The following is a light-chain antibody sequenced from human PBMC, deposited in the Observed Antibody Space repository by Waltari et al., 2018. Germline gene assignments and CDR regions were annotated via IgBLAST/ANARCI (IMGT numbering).Light chain of an antibody. J-gene: IGLJ2*01. V-gene: IGLV2-23*02. Sequence: QSALTQPAPVSGSPGQSITISCTATSSDIGSYNLVSWYQQHPGKAPKLVIYEVVKRPSGVSDRFSGSKSGNTASLTISGLQAEDEADYYCCSYAGSSTHVVFGGGTKLTVL. CDR2: EVV. CDR1: SSDIGSYNL. CDR3: CSYAGSSTHVV.